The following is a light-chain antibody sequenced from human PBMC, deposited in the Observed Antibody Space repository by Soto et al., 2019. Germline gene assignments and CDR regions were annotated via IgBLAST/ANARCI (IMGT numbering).Light chain of an antibody. J-gene: IGLJ2*01. CDR1: SSDVGIYNL. V-gene: IGLV2-23*02. CDR3: CSYAGSSTLV. Sequence: QSALTQPASVSGSPGQSITISCTGTSSDVGIYNLVSWYQHHPGKAPEVMIYEVSKRPSGVSNRFSGSKYGNRASLTISGLQAADEAHYYCCSYAGSSTLVFGGGTKVTVL. CDR2: EVS.